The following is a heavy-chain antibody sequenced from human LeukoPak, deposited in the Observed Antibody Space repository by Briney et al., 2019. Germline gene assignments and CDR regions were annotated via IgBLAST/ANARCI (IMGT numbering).Heavy chain of an antibody. D-gene: IGHD2-8*01. J-gene: IGHJ6*02. CDR1: GFTFSSYG. CDR2: IWYDGSNK. CDR3: ARESVSLRRDLYYYYGMDV. Sequence: GRSLRLSCAASGFTFSSYGMPWVRQAPGKGLEWVAVIWYDGSNKYYADSVKGRFTISRDNSKNTLYLQMNSLRAEDTAVYYCARESVSLRRDLYYYYGMDVWGQGTTVTVSS. V-gene: IGHV3-33*01.